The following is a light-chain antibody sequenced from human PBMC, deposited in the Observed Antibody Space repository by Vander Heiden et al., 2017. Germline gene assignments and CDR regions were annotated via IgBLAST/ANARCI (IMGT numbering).Light chain of an antibody. CDR3: QSADSSGTNWV. CDR1: ALPKQY. CDR2: KDS. Sequence: SYELTQPPSLSVSPGQTARITCSGDALPKQYAYWYQQKPGQAPVLVIYKDSERPSGIPERFSGSSSGTTGTLTISGVQAEDEADYYCQSADSSGTNWVFGGGTKLTVL. J-gene: IGLJ3*02. V-gene: IGLV3-25*03.